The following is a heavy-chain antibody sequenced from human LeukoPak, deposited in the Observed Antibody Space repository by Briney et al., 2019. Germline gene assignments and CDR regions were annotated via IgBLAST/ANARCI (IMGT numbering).Heavy chain of an antibody. CDR1: GFTFSSYE. J-gene: IGHJ4*02. V-gene: IGHV3-20*04. Sequence: GGSLRLSCAASGFTFSSYEMNWVRQAPGKGLEWVSGINWNGGRTGYADSVKGRFTISRDNVKNSLYLQMNSLRAEDTALYYCARYYYDSSGYFYFDYWGQGTLVTVSS. CDR3: ARYYYDSSGYFYFDY. D-gene: IGHD3-22*01. CDR2: INWNGGRT.